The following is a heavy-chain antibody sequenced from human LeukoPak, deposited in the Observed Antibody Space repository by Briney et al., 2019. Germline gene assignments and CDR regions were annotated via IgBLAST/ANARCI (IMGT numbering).Heavy chain of an antibody. V-gene: IGHV4-59*01. CDR2: IYYRGST. Sequence: PSETLSLTCTVSGGSLSSYSWSWIRQPPGKGLEWIGNIYYRGSTSYNPSLRSRVTISVDTSKNQFSLKLSSVTAADTAVYYCARCIGSSSFARWFDPWGQGTLVTVSS. J-gene: IGHJ5*02. CDR1: GGSLSSYS. CDR3: ARCIGSSSFARWFDP. D-gene: IGHD6-6*01.